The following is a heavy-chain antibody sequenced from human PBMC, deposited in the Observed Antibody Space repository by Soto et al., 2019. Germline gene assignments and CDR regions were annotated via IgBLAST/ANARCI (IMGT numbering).Heavy chain of an antibody. D-gene: IGHD2-2*01. J-gene: IGHJ4*02. CDR3: AKLKDIVAVPAAHGGQWLGTYYLDY. Sequence: PGGSLRLSCAASGFTFNSYAMSWVRQAPGKGLEWVSGISASGGSTYYADSVKGRFTISRDNSKNTLYLQMNSLRAEDTAVYYCAKLKDIVAVPAAHGGQWLGTYYLDYSAQGSLVTGSS. CDR1: GFTFNSYA. V-gene: IGHV3-23*01. CDR2: ISASGGST.